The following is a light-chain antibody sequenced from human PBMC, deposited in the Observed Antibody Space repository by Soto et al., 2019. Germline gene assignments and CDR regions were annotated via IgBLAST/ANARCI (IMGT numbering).Light chain of an antibody. V-gene: IGKV3D-20*02. CDR3: QQRSNWPIT. Sequence: EIVLTPAPGTLALTPWERATVSCKSSQTVSSRYLGWYQQKFGQAPRLLIHGASSRATGIPDRFSGSGSGTDFTLTISSLEPEDFALYSCQQRSNWPITCGQGTRLE. J-gene: IGKJ5*01. CDR2: GAS. CDR1: QTVSSRY.